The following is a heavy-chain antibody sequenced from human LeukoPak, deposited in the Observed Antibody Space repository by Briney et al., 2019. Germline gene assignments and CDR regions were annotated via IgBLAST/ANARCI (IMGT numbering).Heavy chain of an antibody. D-gene: IGHD3-3*02. CDR1: GYSISSGYY. V-gene: IGHV4-38-2*02. Sequence: SETLSLTCTVSGYSISSGYYWGWIRQPPGKGLEWIGSTYHSGSTYYNPSLKSRVTISVDTSKNQFSLKLSSVTAADTAVYYCARVAPDAAFDIWGQGTMVTVSS. CDR3: ARVAPDAAFDI. J-gene: IGHJ3*02. CDR2: TYHSGST.